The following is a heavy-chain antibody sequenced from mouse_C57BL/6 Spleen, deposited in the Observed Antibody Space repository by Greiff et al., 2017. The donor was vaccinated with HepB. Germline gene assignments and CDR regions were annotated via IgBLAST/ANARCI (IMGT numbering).Heavy chain of an antibody. Sequence: DVQLQESGPELVKPGASVKISCKASGYSFTGYYMNWVKQSPEKSLEWIGEINPSTGGTTYNQKFKAKATLTVDKSSSTAYMQLKSLTSEDSAVYYCARDLSWFAYWGQGTLVTVSA. V-gene: IGHV1-42*01. J-gene: IGHJ3*01. CDR1: GYSFTGYY. CDR2: INPSTGGT. CDR3: ARDLSWFAY.